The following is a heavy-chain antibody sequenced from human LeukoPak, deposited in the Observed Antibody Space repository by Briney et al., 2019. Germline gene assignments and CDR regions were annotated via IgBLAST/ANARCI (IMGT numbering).Heavy chain of an antibody. V-gene: IGHV3-15*01. CDR1: GFTFSNAW. D-gene: IGHD3-10*01. CDR2: IKSKTDGGTT. CDR3: TTLDYYYGSGTPIYYYYMDV. J-gene: IGHJ6*03. Sequence: GGSLRLSCAASGFTFSNAWMSWVCQAPGKGLEWVGRIKSKTDGGTTDYATPVKGRFTISRDDSKNTLYLQMNSPKTEDTAVYYCTTLDYYYGSGTPIYYYYMDVWGKGTTVTVSS.